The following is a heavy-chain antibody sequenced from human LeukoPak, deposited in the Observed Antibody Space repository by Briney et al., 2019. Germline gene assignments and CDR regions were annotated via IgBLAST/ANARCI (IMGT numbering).Heavy chain of an antibody. CDR2: ISGSGGST. J-gene: IGHJ5*02. D-gene: IGHD5-18*01. CDR1: GFTFSSYA. V-gene: IGHV3-23*01. Sequence: GGSLRLSCAASGFTFSSYAMSWVRQAPGKGLEWVSAISGSGGSTYYADSVKGRFTISRDNSKNTLYLQMNSLRAEDTAVYYCAKDYSGGPIQIWFLTWFDPWGQGTLVTVSS. CDR3: AKDYSGGPIQIWFLTWFDP.